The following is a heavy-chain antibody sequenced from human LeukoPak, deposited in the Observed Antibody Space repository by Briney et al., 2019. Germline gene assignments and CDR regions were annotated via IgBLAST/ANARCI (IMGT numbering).Heavy chain of an antibody. V-gene: IGHV4-4*07. CDR2: LFTGGNA. D-gene: IGHD5-12*01. CDR1: GDSMNGYY. J-gene: IGHJ4*02. CDR3: ARGLRWDSGNDWGPEH. Sequence: TETLSLTCSVSGDSMNGYYWIWIRQTAGKGLEWIGRLFTGGNAECNPSLKSRVTMSVETSKSQFSLKLTSVTAADTAIYYCARGLRWDSGNDWGPEHWGQGVLVTVSS.